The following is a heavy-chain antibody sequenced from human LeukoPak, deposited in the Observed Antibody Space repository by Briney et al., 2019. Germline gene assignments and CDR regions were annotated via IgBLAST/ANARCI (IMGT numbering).Heavy chain of an antibody. J-gene: IGHJ6*02. CDR1: GYTFTSYY. CDR3: ARDIGYSYGPAYYYYGMDV. CDR2: INPSGGST. D-gene: IGHD5-18*01. V-gene: IGHV1-46*01. Sequence: ASVKVSCKASGYTFTSYYMHWVRQAPGQGLEWMGIINPSGGSTSYAQKFQGSVTMTRDTSTSTVYMELSSLRSEDTAVYYCARDIGYSYGPAYYYYGMDVWGQGTTVTVSS.